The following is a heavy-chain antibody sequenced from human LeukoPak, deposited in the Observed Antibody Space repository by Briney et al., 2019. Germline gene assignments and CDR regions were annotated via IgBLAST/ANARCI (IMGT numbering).Heavy chain of an antibody. J-gene: IGHJ4*02. CDR2: IYYSGST. CDR3: ARGYRYCSSTSCYYFDY. CDR1: GGSISSYY. Sequence: SETLSLTCTVSGGSISSYYWSWIRQPPGKGLKWIGYIYYSGSTNYNPSLKSRVTISVDTSKNQFSLKLSSVTAADTAVYYCARGYRYCSSTSCYYFDYWGQGTLVTVSS. V-gene: IGHV4-59*01. D-gene: IGHD2-2*01.